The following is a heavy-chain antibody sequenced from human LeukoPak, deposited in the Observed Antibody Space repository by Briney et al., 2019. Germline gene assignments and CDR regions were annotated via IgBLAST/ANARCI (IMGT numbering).Heavy chain of an antibody. V-gene: IGHV3-23*01. CDR3: AKGAAIEH. D-gene: IGHD5-24*01. J-gene: IGHJ1*01. CDR2: MSGSGYHTYYADSDKT. Sequence: GGSLRLSCAASGFDFNNNAMSWVRQGPGRRLEWVSAMSGSGYHTYYADSDKTYYADSVKGRFTISRDNSKSTVYLHMNNLRLEDTAIYYCAKGAAIEHWGQGTLVTVSS. CDR1: GFDFNNNA.